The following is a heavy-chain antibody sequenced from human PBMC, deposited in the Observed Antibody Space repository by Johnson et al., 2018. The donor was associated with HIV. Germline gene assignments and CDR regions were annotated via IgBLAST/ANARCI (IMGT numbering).Heavy chain of an antibody. V-gene: IGHV3-23*04. D-gene: IGHD6-6*01. CDR2: ISGSGGST. J-gene: IGHJ3*02. Sequence: VQLVESGGGLVQPGGSLRLSCAASGFTFSSYAMSWVRQAPGKGLEWVSAISGSGGSTYYADSVKGRFTISSDTSKNSLYLQMNSLRAEDTAVYYCASLVGSSSGEAFDIWGQGTMVTVSS. CDR1: GFTFSSYA. CDR3: ASLVGSSSGEAFDI.